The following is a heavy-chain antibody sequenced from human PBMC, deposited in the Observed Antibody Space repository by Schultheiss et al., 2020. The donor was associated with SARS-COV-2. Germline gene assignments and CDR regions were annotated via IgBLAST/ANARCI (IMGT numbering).Heavy chain of an antibody. CDR2: ISSSSSYT. CDR3: ARAEYLDYGMDV. D-gene: IGHD2-2*01. J-gene: IGHJ6*02. CDR1: GFTFSDYY. V-gene: IGHV3-11*06. Sequence: GESLKISCAASGFTFSDYYMSWIRQAPGKGLEWVSYISSSSSYTNYADSVKGRFTISRDNAKNSLYLQMNSLRAEDTAVYYCARAEYLDYGMDVWGQGTTVTVSS.